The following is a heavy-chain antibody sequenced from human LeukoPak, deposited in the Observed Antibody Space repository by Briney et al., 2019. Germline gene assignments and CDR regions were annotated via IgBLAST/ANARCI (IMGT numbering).Heavy chain of an antibody. Sequence: GESLKISCKGSGYSFTSYWIGWVRQMPGKGLEWMGIIYPGDSDTRYSPSFQGRVTISVNKSINTAYLQWGNLKASDTAIYYCARRPYYYGMDVWGQGTAVTVSS. CDR1: GYSFTSYW. J-gene: IGHJ6*02. CDR2: IYPGDSDT. CDR3: ARRPYYYGMDV. V-gene: IGHV5-51*01.